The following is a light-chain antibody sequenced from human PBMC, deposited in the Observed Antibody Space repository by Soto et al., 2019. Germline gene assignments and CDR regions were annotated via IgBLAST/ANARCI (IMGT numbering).Light chain of an antibody. J-gene: IGLJ1*01. CDR1: SSDVGGYNF. CDR2: DVT. V-gene: IGLV2-14*01. Sequence: QSALTQPASVSGSPGQSITISCTGTSSDVGGYNFVSWYQQHPDKAPKPMIYDVTNRPSGVSNRFSGSKSGNTASLTISGLQAEDEADYYCSSYTSISTYVFGTGTRSPS. CDR3: SSYTSISTYV.